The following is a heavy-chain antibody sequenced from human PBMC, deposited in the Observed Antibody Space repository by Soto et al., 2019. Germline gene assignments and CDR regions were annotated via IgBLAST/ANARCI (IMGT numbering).Heavy chain of an antibody. D-gene: IGHD5-18*01. Sequence: SETLSLTCTVSGGSISSSSYYWGWIRQPPGKGLEWIGSIYYSGSTYYNPSLKSRVTISVDTSKNQFSLKLSSVTAADTAVYYCATAGSVDTAMVRYYYYGMDVWGQGTTVTVSS. CDR3: ATAGSVDTAMVRYYYYGMDV. V-gene: IGHV4-39*01. CDR2: IYYSGST. J-gene: IGHJ6*02. CDR1: GGSISSSSYY.